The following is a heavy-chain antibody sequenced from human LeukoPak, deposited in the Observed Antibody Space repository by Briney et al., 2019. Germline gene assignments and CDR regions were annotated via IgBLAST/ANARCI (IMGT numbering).Heavy chain of an antibody. CDR1: GFTFSSYG. V-gene: IGHV3-30*02. CDR3: AKEGDYYGSGSYRDGFDI. J-gene: IGHJ3*02. CDR2: IRYDGINK. Sequence: GGSLRLSCTASGFTFSSYGMHWVRQAPGKGLEWVAFIRYDGINKYYADSVKGRFTISRDSFKNTLYLQMNSLRPEDTAVYYCAKEGDYYGSGSYRDGFDIWGQGTRATVSS. D-gene: IGHD3-10*01.